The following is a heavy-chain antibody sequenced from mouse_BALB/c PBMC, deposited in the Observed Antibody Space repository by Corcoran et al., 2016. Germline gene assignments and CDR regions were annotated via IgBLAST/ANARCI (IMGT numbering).Heavy chain of an antibody. CDR2: IWWDDDK. CDR1: GFSLSTSGMG. J-gene: IGHJ3*01. V-gene: IGHV8-8*01. CDR3: ARVGGYYGFFAY. D-gene: IGHD1-1*01. Sequence: QVTLKESGPGILQPSQTLSLTCSFSGFSLSTSGMGVGWIRQPSGKGLEWLAHIWWDDDKRYNPALKSRLTISKDTSSNQVFLKIASVDTSDTATYYCARVGGYYGFFAYWGQGTLVTVSA.